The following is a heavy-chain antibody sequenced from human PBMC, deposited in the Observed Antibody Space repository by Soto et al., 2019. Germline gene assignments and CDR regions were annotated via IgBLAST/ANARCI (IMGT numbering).Heavy chain of an antibody. V-gene: IGHV3-7*01. CDR2: IHQDGNEK. CDR3: AGGNALDV. J-gene: IGHJ6*02. CDR1: RFTFSTYW. Sequence: EVQLVESGGGLVQPGGSLRLSCAASRFTFSTYWMTWVRQTPGKGLEWVANIHQDGNEKYYMDSVKGRFTISRDNAKNSLYLQMTSLGAEDTAVYYCAGGNALDVWGQGTTVTVSS.